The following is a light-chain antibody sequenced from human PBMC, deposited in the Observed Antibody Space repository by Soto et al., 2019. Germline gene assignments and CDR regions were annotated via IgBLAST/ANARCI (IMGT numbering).Light chain of an antibody. Sequence: EIVLTQSPATLCLSPGERATLSCRASQSVSGNLAWYQQKPGQAPRLLIYDASNRATGIPARFSGSGSVTDFTLTISSLEPEDFAVYYCQQRSNWATFGPGTKVDIK. CDR2: DAS. CDR3: QQRSNWAT. V-gene: IGKV3-11*01. CDR1: QSVSGN. J-gene: IGKJ3*01.